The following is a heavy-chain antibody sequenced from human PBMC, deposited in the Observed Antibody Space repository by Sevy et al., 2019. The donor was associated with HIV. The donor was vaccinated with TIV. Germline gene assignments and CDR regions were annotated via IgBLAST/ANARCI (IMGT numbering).Heavy chain of an antibody. J-gene: IGHJ5*02. V-gene: IGHV3-23*01. D-gene: IGHD3-3*01. CDR1: GFRFSAFG. CDR3: AKAPYYDFWSHNYNNWFDP. Sequence: GGSLRPSCVASGFRFSAFGMAWVRQAAGEGLEGVSGINGGGGSRYYRNSVKGRFTVSRDNSKNTVYLQRNSLGAEDTAVYYCAKAPYYDFWSHNYNNWFDPWGQGTLVTVSS. CDR2: INGGGGSR.